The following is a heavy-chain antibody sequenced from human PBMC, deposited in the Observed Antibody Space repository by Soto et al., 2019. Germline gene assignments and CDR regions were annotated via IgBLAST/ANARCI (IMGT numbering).Heavy chain of an antibody. J-gene: IGHJ4*02. CDR2: INGGNGDT. D-gene: IGHD1-26*01. CDR1: GYTLSSYG. CDR3: ARGRSLFRAGDTSVNFFDY. Sequence: VQLVQSEAEVKKPGASVKVSCKASGYTLSSYGIHWVRQAPGQRLEWMGWINGGNGDTMYAQKFQDRVTMTRGTSAITAYMEVSSLASKDTAVYYCARGRSLFRAGDTSVNFFDYWGQGTLVTVSS. V-gene: IGHV1-3*01.